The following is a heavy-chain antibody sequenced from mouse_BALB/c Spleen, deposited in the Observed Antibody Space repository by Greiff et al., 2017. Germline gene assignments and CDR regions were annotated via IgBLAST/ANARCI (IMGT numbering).Heavy chain of an antibody. CDR3: ARWKTSFYAMDC. V-gene: IGHV14-3*02. Sequence: VQLQQSGAELVKPGASVKLSCTASGFNIKDTYMHWVKQRPEQGLEWIGRIDPANGNTKYDPKFQGKATITADTSSNTAYLQLSSLTSEDTAVYYCARWKTSFYAMDCWGQGTSVTVSS. J-gene: IGHJ4*01. CDR2: IDPANGNT. CDR1: GFNIKDTY.